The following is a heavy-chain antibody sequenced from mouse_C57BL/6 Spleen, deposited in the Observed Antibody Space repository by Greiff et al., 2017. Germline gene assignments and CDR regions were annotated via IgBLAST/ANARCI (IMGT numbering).Heavy chain of an antibody. CDR3: AREGYAMDD. CDR1: GYTFTSYW. J-gene: IGHJ4*01. V-gene: IGHV1-61*01. Sequence: QVQLQQPGAELVRPGSSVKLSCKASGYTFTSYWMAWVKQRPGQGLEWIGNIYPSDSETHYNQKFKDKATLTVDKSSSTAYMQLSSLTSEDSAVYYWAREGYAMDDWGQGTSVTVSS. CDR2: IYPSDSET.